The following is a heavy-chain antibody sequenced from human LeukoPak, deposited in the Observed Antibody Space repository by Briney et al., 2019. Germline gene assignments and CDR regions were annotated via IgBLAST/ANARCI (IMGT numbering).Heavy chain of an antibody. Sequence: SSETLSLTCTVSGGSISSALYHWGWIRQPPGKNLEWLGSVYYTGSTHNNPSLKSRVTISVDTSKNQFSLNLSSVTAADTAVYYCARQEIGLRSFDPWGQGTLVTVSS. J-gene: IGHJ5*02. D-gene: IGHD3/OR15-3a*01. CDR2: VYYTGST. V-gene: IGHV4-39*01. CDR3: ARQEIGLRSFDP. CDR1: GGSISSALYH.